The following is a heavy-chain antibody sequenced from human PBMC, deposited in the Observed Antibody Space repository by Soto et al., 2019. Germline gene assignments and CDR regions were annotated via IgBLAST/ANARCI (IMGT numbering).Heavy chain of an antibody. CDR2: FNGGNGNI. CDR1: GYTFSTYA. Sequence: QVQLVQAGTEERKPGASVKVSCKALGYTFSTYAMHWVRRAPGQSLEWMGWFNGGNGNIKYSQKFEGRVTITTDTAASTAYRELNMLRAEDTGVYYCARGNARGGCRDYWGQGTLVSVSS. D-gene: IGHD3-10*01. J-gene: IGHJ4*02. V-gene: IGHV1-3*05. CDR3: ARGNARGGCRDY.